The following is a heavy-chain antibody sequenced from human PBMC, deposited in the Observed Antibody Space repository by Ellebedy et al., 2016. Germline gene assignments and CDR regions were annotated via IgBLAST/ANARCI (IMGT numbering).Heavy chain of an antibody. J-gene: IGHJ4*02. CDR1: GFTFSTYG. CDR3: AKYFSRGAYSYGPLLDS. D-gene: IGHD5-18*01. CDR2: ISHDGNDI. V-gene: IGHV3-30*02. Sequence: GESLKISCAASGFTFSTYGMHWVRQAPGKGPEWVALISHDGNDIFYADSVKGRFTISRDNSKNTMFLHMSSLRTEDTAMYYCAKYFSRGAYSYGPLLDSWGQGALVTVSS.